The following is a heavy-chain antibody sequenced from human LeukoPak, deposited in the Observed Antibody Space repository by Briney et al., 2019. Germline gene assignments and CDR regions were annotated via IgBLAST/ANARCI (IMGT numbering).Heavy chain of an antibody. J-gene: IGHJ4*02. Sequence: PSETLSLTCTVSGGSISSSSYYWGWIRQPPGKGLEWIGSIYYSGSTYYNPSLKSRVTISVDTSKNQFSLKLSSVTAADTAVYYCARHDDSSGYGFDYWGQGTLVTVSS. D-gene: IGHD3-22*01. CDR1: GGSISSSSYY. V-gene: IGHV4-39*01. CDR3: ARHDDSSGYGFDY. CDR2: IYYSGST.